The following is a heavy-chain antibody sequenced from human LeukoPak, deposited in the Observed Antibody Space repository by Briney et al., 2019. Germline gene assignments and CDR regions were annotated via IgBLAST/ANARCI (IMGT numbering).Heavy chain of an antibody. V-gene: IGHV3-23*01. D-gene: IGHD2-15*01. CDR2: ISGSGGST. Sequence: GGTLRLSCAASGFTFSSYGMSWVRQAPGKGLEWVSAISGSGGSTYYADSVKGRFTISRDNSKNTLYLQMNSLRAEDTAVYYCARVLRYCSGGNCYSGGLGYMDVWGEGTTVTISS. J-gene: IGHJ6*03. CDR1: GFTFSSYG. CDR3: ARVLRYCSGGNCYSGGLGYMDV.